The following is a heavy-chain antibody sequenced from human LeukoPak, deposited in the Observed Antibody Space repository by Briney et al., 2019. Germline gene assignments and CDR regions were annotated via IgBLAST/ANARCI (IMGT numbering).Heavy chain of an antibody. CDR3: ARVWVRIAAAGTLVY. J-gene: IGHJ4*02. V-gene: IGHV3-7*01. D-gene: IGHD6-13*01. Sequence: GGSLRLSCAASGFTFSSYWMSWVRQAPGKGLEWVANIKQDGSEKYCVDSVKGRFTISRDNAKNSLYLQMNSLRAEDTAVYYCARVWVRIAAAGTLVYWGQGPLVTVSS. CDR1: GFTFSSYW. CDR2: IKQDGSEK.